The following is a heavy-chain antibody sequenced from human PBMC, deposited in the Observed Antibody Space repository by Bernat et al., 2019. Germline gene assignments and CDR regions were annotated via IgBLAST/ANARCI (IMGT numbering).Heavy chain of an antibody. CDR2: ISSSGSTI. V-gene: IGHV3-48*03. CDR1: GFTFSSYE. Sequence: EVQLVESGGGLVQPGGSLRLSCAASGFTFSSYEMNWVRQAPGKGLEWVSYISSSGSTIYYAESVKGRFTISRDNAKNSLYLQMNSLRAEDTAVYYCARHDYGDYGWAFDIWGQGTMVTVSS. CDR3: ARHDYGDYGWAFDI. D-gene: IGHD4-17*01. J-gene: IGHJ3*02.